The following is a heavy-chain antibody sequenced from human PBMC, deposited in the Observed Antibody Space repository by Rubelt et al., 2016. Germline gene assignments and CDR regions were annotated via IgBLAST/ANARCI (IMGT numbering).Heavy chain of an antibody. CDR2: INHSGST. D-gene: IGHD3-9*01. V-gene: IGHV4-34*01. J-gene: IGHJ6*02. CDR3: ASGVLHFYDILTGYHYGMDV. Sequence: WIGEINHSGSTNYNPSLKSRVTISVDTSKNQFSLKLGSVTAADTAVYYCASGVLHFYDILTGYHYGMDVWGQGTTVTVSS.